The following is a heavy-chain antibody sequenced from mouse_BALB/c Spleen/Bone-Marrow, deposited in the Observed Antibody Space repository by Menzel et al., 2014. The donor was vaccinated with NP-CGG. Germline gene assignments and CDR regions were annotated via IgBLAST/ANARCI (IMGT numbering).Heavy chain of an antibody. CDR1: GYAFSTYW. D-gene: IGHD2-2*01. J-gene: IGHJ3*01. Sequence: QVQLQQSGTELMKPGASVKISCKATGYAFSTYWIQWIKQRPGHGLDWIGEISPGTGNTNNNEKFRGKATFTADASSNTAYMQLSSLTSEDSAVYFCAIIGYQAWFTYRGQGTLVTVSP. CDR2: ISPGTGNT. V-gene: IGHV1-9*01. CDR3: AIIGYQAWFTY.